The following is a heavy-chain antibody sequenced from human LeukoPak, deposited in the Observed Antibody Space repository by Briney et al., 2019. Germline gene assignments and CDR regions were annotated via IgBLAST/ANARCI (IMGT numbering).Heavy chain of an antibody. CDR1: GFTFDDYA. CDR3: AKDAGGYYYYYMGV. CDR2: ISWNSGTI. V-gene: IGHV3-9*01. Sequence: GRSLRLSCAVSGFTFDDYAMHWVRQVPGKGLEWVAGISWNSGTIGYADSVKGRFTISRDNAKNSLYLQMNSLRAEDTALYYCAKDAGGYYYYYMGVWGKGTTVTISS. J-gene: IGHJ6*03.